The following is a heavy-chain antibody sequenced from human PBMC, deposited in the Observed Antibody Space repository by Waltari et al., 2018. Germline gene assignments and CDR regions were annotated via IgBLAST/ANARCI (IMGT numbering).Heavy chain of an antibody. Sequence: EVQLVQSGAEVKKPGESLKISCKGSGYSFTSYWIGWVRQMPGKGLEWMGIIYPGDSDTRYSPSLQGQVTSSADKSISTAYLQWSSLKASDTAMYYGARHEYGEGYSGYGKFDYWGQGTLVTVSS. D-gene: IGHD5-12*01. CDR3: ARHEYGEGYSGYGKFDY. V-gene: IGHV5-51*01. CDR1: GYSFTSYW. CDR2: IYPGDSDT. J-gene: IGHJ4*02.